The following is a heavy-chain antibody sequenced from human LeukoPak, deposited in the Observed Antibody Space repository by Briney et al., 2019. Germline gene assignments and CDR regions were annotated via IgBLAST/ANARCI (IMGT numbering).Heavy chain of an antibody. CDR3: ARTRSMVPFDY. V-gene: IGHV3-48*03. J-gene: IGHJ4*02. CDR2: ISSGGPI. CDR1: GFTFSSYE. Sequence: GGSLRLSCAASGFTFSSYEMNWVRQAPGKGLEWVSYISSGGPIYYADSVKGRFTISRDNAKKSLSLQMSSLRVEGTAVYYCARTRSMVPFDYWGQGTLVTVAS. D-gene: IGHD6-13*01.